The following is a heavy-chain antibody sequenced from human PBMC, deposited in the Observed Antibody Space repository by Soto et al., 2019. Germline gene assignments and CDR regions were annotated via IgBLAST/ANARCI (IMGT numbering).Heavy chain of an antibody. CDR3: ARRYGDGFDI. CDR2: IYHSGST. J-gene: IGHJ3*02. V-gene: IGHV4-59*08. D-gene: IGHD1-20*01. CDR1: GGSISSYY. Sequence: SETLSLTCTVSGGSISSYYWSWIRQPPGKGLEWIGYIYHSGSTNYNPSLKSRVTISVDTSKNQFSLKLSSVTAADTAVYYCARRYGDGFDIWGQGTMVTVSS.